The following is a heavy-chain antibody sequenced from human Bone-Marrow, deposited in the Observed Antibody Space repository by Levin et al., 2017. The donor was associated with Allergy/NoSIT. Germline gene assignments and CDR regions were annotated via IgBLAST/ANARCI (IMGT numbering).Heavy chain of an antibody. CDR3: ARDRTCSGGTCYGS. CDR2: IYSGGST. V-gene: IGHV3-66*01. CDR1: GFTVGNNY. J-gene: IGHJ5*02. D-gene: IGHD2-15*01. Sequence: GSLRLSCAASGFTVGNNYMKWVRQAPGKGLEWVSLIYSGGSTYYADSVKGRFTISRDNSKNTLHLQMNSLRTEDTAVYYCARDRTCSGGTCYGSWGQGTLVTVSS.